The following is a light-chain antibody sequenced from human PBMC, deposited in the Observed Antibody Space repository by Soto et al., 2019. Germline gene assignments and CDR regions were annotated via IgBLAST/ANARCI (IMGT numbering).Light chain of an antibody. J-gene: IGKJ1*01. Sequence: EIVLTQSPATLSLSPGERATLSCRASQSVSSYLAWYQQKPGQAPRLLIYDASNRATGIPDRFSGSGSGTDFTLTISRLEPEDSAVDDCQQYGTSLTFGQGTKVDIK. CDR2: DAS. CDR3: QQYGTSLT. CDR1: QSVSSY. V-gene: IGKV3-20*01.